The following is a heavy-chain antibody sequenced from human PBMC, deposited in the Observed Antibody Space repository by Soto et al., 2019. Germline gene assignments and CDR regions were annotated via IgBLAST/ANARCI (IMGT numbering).Heavy chain of an antibody. D-gene: IGHD3-10*01. V-gene: IGHV3-23*01. CDR1: GFTFSSYA. CDR3: AKDEGRSLPWFREFSGPACFDP. CDR2: ISGSGGST. Sequence: GGSLRLSCAASGFTFSSYAMSWVRQAPGKGLEWVSAISGSGGSTYYADSVKGRFTISRDNSKNTLYLQMNSLRAEDTAVYYCAKDEGRSLPWFREFSGPACFDPWGQGTLVTVSS. J-gene: IGHJ5*02.